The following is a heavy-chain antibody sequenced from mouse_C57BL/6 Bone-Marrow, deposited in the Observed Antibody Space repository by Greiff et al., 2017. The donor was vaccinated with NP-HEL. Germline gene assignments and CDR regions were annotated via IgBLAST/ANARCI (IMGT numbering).Heavy chain of an antibody. CDR1: GYTFTSYG. Sequence: QVQLQQSGAELARPGASVKLSCKASGYTFTSYGISWVKQRTGQGLEWIGEIYPRSGNTYYNEKFKGKATLTADKSSSTAYMGLRSLTSEDSAVYFCAREGDWDGYWYFDVWGTGTTVTVSS. CDR3: AREGDWDGYWYFDV. D-gene: IGHD4-1*01. CDR2: IYPRSGNT. V-gene: IGHV1-81*01. J-gene: IGHJ1*03.